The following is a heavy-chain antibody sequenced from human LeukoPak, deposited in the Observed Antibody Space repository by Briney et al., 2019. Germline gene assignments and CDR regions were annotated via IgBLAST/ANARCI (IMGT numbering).Heavy chain of an antibody. J-gene: IGHJ4*02. CDR1: GGSSSSYY. V-gene: IGHV4-59*12. CDR2: IYHSGST. Sequence: SETLSLTCTVSGGSSSSYYWSWIRQPPGKGLEWIGYIYHSGSTNYNPSLKSRVTISVDRSKNQFSLKLSSVTAADTAVYYCARVSSGWYDYWGQGTLVTVSS. CDR3: ARVSSGWYDY. D-gene: IGHD6-19*01.